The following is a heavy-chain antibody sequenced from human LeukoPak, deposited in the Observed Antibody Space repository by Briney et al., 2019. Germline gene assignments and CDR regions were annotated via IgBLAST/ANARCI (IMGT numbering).Heavy chain of an antibody. CDR3: AREPPGYNYGTDC. J-gene: IGHJ4*02. Sequence: GGSLRLSCAASGFTFRSYGMHWVRQAPGKGLEWVAIIWYDGSQKYYADSVKGRFTVSRDDSKNTLYLQMSSLRAEDTAVYYCAREPPGYNYGTDCWGQGTLVTVSS. D-gene: IGHD5-18*01. CDR1: GFTFRSYG. V-gene: IGHV3-33*01. CDR2: IWYDGSQK.